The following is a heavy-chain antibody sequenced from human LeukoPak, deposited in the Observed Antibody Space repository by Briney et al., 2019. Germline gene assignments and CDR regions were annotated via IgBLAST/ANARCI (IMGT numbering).Heavy chain of an antibody. CDR2: ISSSGSTI. J-gene: IGHJ3*02. CDR3: ARDRDYDYVWGSYRAFDI. V-gene: IGHV3-11*01. D-gene: IGHD3-16*02. Sequence: GGSLRLSCAASGFTFSDYYMSWIRQAPGKGLEWVSYISSSGSTIYYADSVKGRFTISRDNAKNSLYLQMNSLRAEDTAVYYCARDRDYDYVWGSYRAFDIWGQGTMVTVSS. CDR1: GFTFSDYY.